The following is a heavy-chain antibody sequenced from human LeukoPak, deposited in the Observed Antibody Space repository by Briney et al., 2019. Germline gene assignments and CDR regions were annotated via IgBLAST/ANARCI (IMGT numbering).Heavy chain of an antibody. J-gene: IGHJ5*02. Sequence: AISGSGGSTYYADSVKGRFTISRDNSKNTLYLQMNSLRAEDTAVYYCAKGGSSWYRWFDPWGQGTLVTVSS. CDR3: AKGGSSWYRWFDP. D-gene: IGHD6-13*01. CDR2: ISGSGGST. V-gene: IGHV3-23*01.